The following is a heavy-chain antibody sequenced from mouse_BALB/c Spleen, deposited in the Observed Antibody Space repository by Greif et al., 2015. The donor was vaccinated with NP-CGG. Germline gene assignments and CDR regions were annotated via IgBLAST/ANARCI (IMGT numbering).Heavy chain of an antibody. CDR1: GYTFSSYW. V-gene: IGHV1-9*01. J-gene: IGHJ3*01. D-gene: IGHD1-1*01. Sequence: VKVVESGAELMKPGASVKISCKATGYTFSSYWIEWVKQRPGHGLEWIGEILPGSGSTNYNEKFKGKATLTADTSSNTAYMQLSSLTSEDSAVYYCARRGDYYGSAWFAYWGQGTLVTVSA. CDR3: ARRGDYYGSAWFAY. CDR2: ILPGSGST.